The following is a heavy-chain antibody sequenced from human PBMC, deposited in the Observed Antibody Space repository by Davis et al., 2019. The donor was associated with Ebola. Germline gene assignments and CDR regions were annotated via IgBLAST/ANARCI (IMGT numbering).Heavy chain of an antibody. V-gene: IGHV4-39*01. CDR1: GFTLSSYS. J-gene: IGHJ6*02. CDR3: ARTPTVTTDTPYYYGRGV. D-gene: IGHD4-17*01. CDR2: IYYSGST. Sequence: ESLKISCAASGFTLSSYSLHWIRQPPGKGLEWIGSIYYSGSTYYNPSLKSRFTISVDTSKNPFSLKLRSVTAADTAVYYCARTPTVTTDTPYYYGRGVWGQGTTVTVSS.